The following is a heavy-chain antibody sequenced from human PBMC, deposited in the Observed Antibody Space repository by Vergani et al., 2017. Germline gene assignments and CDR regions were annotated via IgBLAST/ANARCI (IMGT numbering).Heavy chain of an antibody. CDR3: AKDLVIYSGDALEAFDI. Sequence: EVQLLESGGGLVQPGGSLRLSCAASGFTFSNFAISWVRQAPGKGLEWVSGISGSGRTTYYAASVKGRFTISRDNSKNTLYLQMNSVRAEDTAVYYCAKDLVIYSGDALEAFDIWGQGTMVTVSS. CDR1: GFTFSNFA. CDR2: ISGSGRTT. J-gene: IGHJ3*02. V-gene: IGHV3-23*01. D-gene: IGHD2-21*01.